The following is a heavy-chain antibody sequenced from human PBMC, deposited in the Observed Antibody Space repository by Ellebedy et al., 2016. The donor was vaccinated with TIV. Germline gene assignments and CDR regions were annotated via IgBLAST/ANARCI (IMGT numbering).Heavy chain of an antibody. CDR1: GGSIRSYY. CDR2: IFYIGST. V-gene: IGHV4-59*08. Sequence: MPSETLSLTCTVSGGSIRSYYWSWIRQPPGKGLEWIGSIFYIGSTNYNPSLKSRVTISVDTSKNQFSLKLSSVTAEDTAVYYCARQKRSDRVTLMSFDTWGRGTLVTVSS. J-gene: IGHJ4*02. D-gene: IGHD3-16*01. CDR3: ARQKRSDRVTLMSFDT.